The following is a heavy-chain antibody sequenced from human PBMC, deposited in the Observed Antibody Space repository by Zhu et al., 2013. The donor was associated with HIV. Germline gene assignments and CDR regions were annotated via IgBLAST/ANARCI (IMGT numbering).Heavy chain of an antibody. J-gene: IGHJ6*03. V-gene: IGHV1-2*02. CDR1: GGTFSNYG. CDR2: INPNSGGT. CDR3: ARRYCSTTACYSRRYYYYYMTS. D-gene: IGHD2-2*01. Sequence: QVQLVQSGAEVKKPGSSVKVSCKASGGTFSNYGINWVRQAPGQGLEWMGWINPNSGGTNYAQKFQGRVTMTRDTSISTAYMELSRLRSDDTAVYYCARRYCSTTACYSRRYYYYYMTSGPKGPRSPSP.